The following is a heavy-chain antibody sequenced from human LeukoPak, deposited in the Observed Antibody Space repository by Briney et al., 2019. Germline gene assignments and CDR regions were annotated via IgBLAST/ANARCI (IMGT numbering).Heavy chain of an antibody. CDR3: ARASRDGYNQNFDH. CDR2: IYPGGSET. V-gene: IGHV5-51*01. Sequence: GEPLKISCKGLGSDFSTYWNAWVRQRPGKGLDWMGIIYPGGSETRYDPSFQGQVTISADRSTSTAYLQWSSLRASDTAMYYCARASRDGYNQNFDHWGQGTLVTVSS. D-gene: IGHD5-24*01. J-gene: IGHJ4*02. CDR1: GSDFSTYW.